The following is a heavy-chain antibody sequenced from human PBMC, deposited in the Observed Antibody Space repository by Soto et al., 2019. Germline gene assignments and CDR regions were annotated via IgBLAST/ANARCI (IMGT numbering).Heavy chain of an antibody. CDR2: ISGSGVIK. CDR3: AKDLTSMVRVVLPSP. CDR1: GFTFSKYA. V-gene: IGHV3-23*01. D-gene: IGHD3-10*01. Sequence: EVQLLQSGGGWVQPGGSLRLSCAASGFTFSKYAMAWVRQAPGKGLEWVSSISGSGVIKHYADSVQGRFTISRDNSNNTLSVQMNSLRVEDTAIYYCAKDLTSMVRVVLPSPWGQGILVTVSS. J-gene: IGHJ5*02.